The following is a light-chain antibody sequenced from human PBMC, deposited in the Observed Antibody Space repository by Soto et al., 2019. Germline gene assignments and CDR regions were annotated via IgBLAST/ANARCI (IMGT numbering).Light chain of an antibody. CDR1: QSISGY. CDR2: AAS. J-gene: IGKJ1*01. CDR3: QQSYSTLWS. Sequence: IQLTQSPSSLSPHPGDRVTITCRASQSISGYLNWYQQKPGKAPKLLIYAASSLQSGVPSRFSGSGSGTDFTLTISSLQPEDFATYYCQQSYSTLWSSGQAAEVDIK. V-gene: IGKV1-39*01.